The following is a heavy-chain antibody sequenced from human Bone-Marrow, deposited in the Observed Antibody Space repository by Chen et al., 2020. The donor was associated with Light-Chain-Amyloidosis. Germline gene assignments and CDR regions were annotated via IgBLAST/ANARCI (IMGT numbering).Heavy chain of an antibody. Sequence: EVQLVESGGDFVRPGGSLRLSCVASGFPFSSYLMNWVRKAPGKGLVWVSRINLDGSSGGNADSVKGRFTISRDNSKNTLYLQMNSLRAEDTAVYYCARAYYYDSSGYSNFDYWGQGTLVTVSS. CDR1: GFPFSSYL. CDR3: ARAYYYDSSGYSNFDY. D-gene: IGHD3-22*01. J-gene: IGHJ4*02. CDR2: INLDGSSG. V-gene: IGHV3-74*01.